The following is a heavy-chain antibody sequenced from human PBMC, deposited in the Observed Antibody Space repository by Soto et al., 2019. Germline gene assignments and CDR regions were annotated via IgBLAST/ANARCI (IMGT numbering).Heavy chain of an antibody. D-gene: IGHD3-22*01. CDR3: AKADYYGSSGYHLDY. CDR2: INPSGGST. Sequence: ASVKVSCKASGYSFSNFYIHWVRQGPGQGLEWMGIINPSGGSTAYAQKSLGRVTMTRDTSTSTVYMELSSLGSEDTTVYYCAKADYYGSSGYHLDYWGQGTLVTVSS. J-gene: IGHJ4*02. V-gene: IGHV1-46*01. CDR1: GYSFSNFY.